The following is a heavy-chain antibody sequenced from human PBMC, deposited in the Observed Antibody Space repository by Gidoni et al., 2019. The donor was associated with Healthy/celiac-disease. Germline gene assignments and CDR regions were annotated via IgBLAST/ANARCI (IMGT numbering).Heavy chain of an antibody. CDR1: GGSFSGYY. J-gene: IGHJ6*02. CDR2: INHSGST. Sequence: QVQLQQWGAGLLKPSETLSLTCAVYGGSFSGYYWSWIRQPPGKGLEWIGEINHSGSTNYNPSLKSRVTISVDTSKNQFSLKLSSVTAADTAVYYFARGGYCSGGSCYSYYYYYYGMDVWGQGTTVTVSS. CDR3: ARGGYCSGGSCYSYYYYYYGMDV. D-gene: IGHD2-15*01. V-gene: IGHV4-34*01.